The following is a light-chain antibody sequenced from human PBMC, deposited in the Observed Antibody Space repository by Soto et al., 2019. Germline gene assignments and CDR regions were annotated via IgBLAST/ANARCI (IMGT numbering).Light chain of an antibody. CDR1: QSVTTN. J-gene: IGKJ4*01. Sequence: EVVMTQSPATLSVSPGESATLSCRASQSVTTNMAWYQQKPGQAPRLLIYGASTRATGIPARFSGSGSGTDFTLTIISLQSEDFAVYYCQQYNAWPLTFGGGTKVDIK. CDR2: GAS. V-gene: IGKV3-15*01. CDR3: QQYNAWPLT.